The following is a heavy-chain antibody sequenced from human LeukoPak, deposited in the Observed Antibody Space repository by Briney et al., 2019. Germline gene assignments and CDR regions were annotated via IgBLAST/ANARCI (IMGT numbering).Heavy chain of an antibody. CDR2: INPNSGGT. CDR3: ARVYRVVGAVDAFDI. D-gene: IGHD1-26*01. J-gene: IGHJ3*02. V-gene: IGHV1-2*02. Sequence: ASVKVSCKASGYTFTGYYMHWVRQAPGQGLEWMGWINPNSGGTNYAQKFQGRVTMTRDTSISTAYMELSRLRSDDTAVYCCARVYRVVGAVDAFDIWGQGTMVTVSS. CDR1: GYTFTGYY.